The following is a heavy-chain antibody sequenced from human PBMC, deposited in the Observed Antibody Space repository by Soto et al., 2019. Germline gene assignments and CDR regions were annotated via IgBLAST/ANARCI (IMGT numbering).Heavy chain of an antibody. CDR2: INPSGGST. CDR3: ARDEFLVAAGTGLIDY. D-gene: IGHD6-13*01. J-gene: IGHJ4*02. Sequence: EASVKVSCKASGYTFTSYYMHWVRQAPGQGLEWMGIINPSGGSTSYAQKFQGRVTMTRDTSTSTVYMELSSLRSEDTAVYYCARDEFLVAAGTGLIDYWGQGTLVTVSS. V-gene: IGHV1-46*01. CDR1: GYTFTSYY.